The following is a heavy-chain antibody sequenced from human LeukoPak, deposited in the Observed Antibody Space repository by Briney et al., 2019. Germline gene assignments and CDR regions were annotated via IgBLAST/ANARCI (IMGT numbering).Heavy chain of an antibody. CDR3: ATDLAAAGTCDY. CDR2: IRYDGSNK. D-gene: IGHD6-13*01. J-gene: IGHJ4*02. Sequence: GGSLRPSCAASGFTFTNAWMSWVRQAPGKGLEWVAFIRYDGSNKYYADSVKGRFTISRDNSKNTLYLQMNSLRAEDTAVYYCATDLAAAGTCDYWGQGTLVTVSS. V-gene: IGHV3-30*02. CDR1: GFTFTNAW.